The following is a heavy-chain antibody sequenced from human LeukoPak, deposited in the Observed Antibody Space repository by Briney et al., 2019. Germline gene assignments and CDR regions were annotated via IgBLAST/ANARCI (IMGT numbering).Heavy chain of an antibody. CDR2: INHSGST. Sequence: SETLSLTCAVYGGSFSGYYWSWIRQPPGKGLEWIGEINHSGSTNYNPSLKSRVTISVDTSKGQFSLKLSSVTAADTAVYYCAKDLELRGSIFGVVIPLGYWGQGTLVTVSS. D-gene: IGHD3-3*01. CDR1: GGSFSGYY. CDR3: AKDLELRGSIFGVVIPLGY. V-gene: IGHV4-34*01. J-gene: IGHJ4*02.